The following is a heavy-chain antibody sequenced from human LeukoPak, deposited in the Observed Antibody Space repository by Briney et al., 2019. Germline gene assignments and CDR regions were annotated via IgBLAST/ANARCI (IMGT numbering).Heavy chain of an antibody. V-gene: IGHV3-7*04. CDR2: INEDGSQK. CDR1: GFTFSSIW. Sequence: GGSLRLSCATSGFTFSSIWMSWVRQAPGKGLEWVANINEDGSQKKYVDSVKGRFTISRDNAENSLYLQMNSLRGEDTAMYYCARDAVGGSNDYWGQGALVTVSS. D-gene: IGHD3-16*01. J-gene: IGHJ4*02. CDR3: ARDAVGGSNDY.